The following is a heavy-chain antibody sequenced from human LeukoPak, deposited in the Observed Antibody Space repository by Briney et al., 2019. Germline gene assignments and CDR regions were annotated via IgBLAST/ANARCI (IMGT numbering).Heavy chain of an antibody. Sequence: SETLSLTCTVSGGSISSYYWSWIRQPPGKGLEWIGFIYDSGSTNYHPSLKSRVTISLGTSKNQFSLKLSSVTAADTAVYYCARHAGGYSYDYWGQGTLVTVSS. CDR1: GGSISSYY. V-gene: IGHV4-59*08. J-gene: IGHJ4*02. CDR2: IYDSGST. D-gene: IGHD5-18*01. CDR3: ARHAGGYSYDY.